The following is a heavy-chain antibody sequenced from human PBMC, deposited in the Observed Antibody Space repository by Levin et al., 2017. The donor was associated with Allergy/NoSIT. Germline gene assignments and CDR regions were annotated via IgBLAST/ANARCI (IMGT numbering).Heavy chain of an antibody. CDR2: INSDGSST. D-gene: IGHD3-22*01. J-gene: IGHJ3*02. CDR1: GFTFSSYW. V-gene: IGHV3-74*01. CDR3: ARENYYDSNDAFDI. Sequence: GGSLRLSCAASGFTFSSYWMHWVRQAPGKGLVWVSRINSDGSSTSYADSVKGRFTISRDNAKNTLYLQMNSLRAEDTAVYYCARENYYDSNDAFDIWGQGTMVTVSS.